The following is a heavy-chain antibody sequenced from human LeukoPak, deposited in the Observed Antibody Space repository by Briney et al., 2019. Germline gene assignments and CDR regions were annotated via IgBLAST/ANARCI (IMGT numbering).Heavy chain of an antibody. D-gene: IGHD1-26*01. CDR1: GFTFSSYA. Sequence: PGGSLRLSCAASGFTFSSYAMHWVRQAPGKGLEWVAVISYDGSNKYYADSVKGRFTISRDNSKNTLYLQMNSLRAEDTAVYYCARDLWGRLTLDIWGQGTMVTVSS. J-gene: IGHJ3*02. CDR2: ISYDGSNK. CDR3: ARDLWGRLTLDI. V-gene: IGHV3-30*04.